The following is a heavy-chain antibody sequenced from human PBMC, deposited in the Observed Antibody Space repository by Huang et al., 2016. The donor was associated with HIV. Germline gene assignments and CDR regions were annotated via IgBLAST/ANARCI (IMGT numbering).Heavy chain of an antibody. CDR3: ARYVPVAQYSFRY. V-gene: IGHV4-59*01. J-gene: IGHJ4*02. CDR1: GDSINSDY. CDR2: ISHSGTP. D-gene: IGHD6-19*01. Sequence: QVILQESGPGLVKPSETLSLTCTVSGDSINSDYWSWVRQPPGKGLGGVGHISHSGTPGYNPALKGRATISIDTSKTQFSLRLTSVTAADTAVYYCARYVPVAQYSFRYWGQGALVTVSS.